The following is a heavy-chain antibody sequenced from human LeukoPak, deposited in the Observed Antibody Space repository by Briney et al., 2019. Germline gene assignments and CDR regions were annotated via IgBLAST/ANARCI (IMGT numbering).Heavy chain of an antibody. J-gene: IGHJ5*02. CDR3: ARDRGIAAAGKNWFDP. CDR2: IYTSGST. D-gene: IGHD6-13*01. CDR1: GGSISTGSYY. V-gene: IGHV4-61*02. Sequence: SETLSLTCTVSGGSISTGSYYWSWIRQPAGKGLEWIGRIYTSGSTNYNPSLKSRVIISVDTSKNQFSLKMDSVTAAGTAVYYCARDRGIAAAGKNWFDPWGQGTLVTVSS.